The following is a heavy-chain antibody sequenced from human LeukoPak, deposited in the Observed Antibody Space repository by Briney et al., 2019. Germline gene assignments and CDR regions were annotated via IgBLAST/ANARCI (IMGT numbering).Heavy chain of an antibody. J-gene: IGHJ4*02. V-gene: IGHV3-53*01. CDR2: VYSDDTT. Sequence: GGSLRLSCAASGFTVNSNYMNWVRQAPGKGLEWVSVVYSDDTTYYADSVKGRFTISRDNSKNTLYLQMNSLRDEDTAVYYCARARAPGRSGFDYWGQGTLVTVSS. CDR1: GFTVNSNY. D-gene: IGHD2-15*01. CDR3: ARARAPGRSGFDY.